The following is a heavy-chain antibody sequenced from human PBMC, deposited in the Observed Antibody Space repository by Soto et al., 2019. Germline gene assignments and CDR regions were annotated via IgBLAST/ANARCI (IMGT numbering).Heavy chain of an antibody. CDR3: ARSFDLDAFDI. V-gene: IGHV4-4*07. J-gene: IGHJ3*02. Sequence: SETLSLTCTVSGASINSYSWSWIRQPAGKGLEWVGQFYASGTTKYNPALKSRVTMSLDTSKNQFSLRLNSVTAADTAVYFCARSFDLDAFDIWGQGTMVTVSS. CDR2: FYASGTT. CDR1: GASINSYS. D-gene: IGHD3-16*01.